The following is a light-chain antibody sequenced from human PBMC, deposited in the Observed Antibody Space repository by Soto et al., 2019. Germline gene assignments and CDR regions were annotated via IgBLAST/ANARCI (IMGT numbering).Light chain of an antibody. CDR1: SSNIGSNT. CDR3: AAWDDSLGAL. J-gene: IGLJ2*01. Sequence: QSVLTQPPSASGTPGQRVTISCSGSSSNIGSNTVNWYQQLPGTAPKLLIYSNNQRPSGVPDRFSGSKSGTSASLAISGLQSEDEADYYCAAWDDSLGALFGGGTKLTVL. CDR2: SNN. V-gene: IGLV1-44*01.